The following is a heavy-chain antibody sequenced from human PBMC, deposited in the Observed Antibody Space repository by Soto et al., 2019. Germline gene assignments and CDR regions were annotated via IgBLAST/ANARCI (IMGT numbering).Heavy chain of an antibody. CDR3: ARDKRGYNWNWFDY. CDR2: IIPIFGTA. CDR1: GGTFSNYA. V-gene: IGHV1-69*01. D-gene: IGHD1-7*01. Sequence: QVQLVQSGAEVKKPGSSVKVSCKASGGTFSNYAISWVQQAPGQGLEWMGGIIPIFGTANYAQKFQGRVTITADESTSTAYMELSSLRSEDTAVYYCARDKRGYNWNWFDYWGQGTLVTVSS. J-gene: IGHJ4*02.